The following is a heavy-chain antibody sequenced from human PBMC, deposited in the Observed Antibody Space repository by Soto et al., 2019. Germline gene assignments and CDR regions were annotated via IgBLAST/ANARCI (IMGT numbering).Heavy chain of an antibody. V-gene: IGHV3-48*03. CDR3: ATSYYYDSSGYFDAFDL. Sequence: EGQLLESGGGLVRSGGSLRLSCAASGFTFNNYEMNWVRQAPGKGPEWVSYISRSGSTTYYGDSVKGRFTISRDNAKNSLYLQMNSLRAEYTAVYYCATSYYYDSSGYFDAFDLWGQGTLVSVSS. CDR1: GFTFNNYE. D-gene: IGHD3-22*01. J-gene: IGHJ3*01. CDR2: ISRSGSTT.